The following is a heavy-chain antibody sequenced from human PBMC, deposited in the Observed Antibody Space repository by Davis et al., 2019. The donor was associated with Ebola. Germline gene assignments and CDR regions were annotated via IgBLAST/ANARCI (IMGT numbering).Heavy chain of an antibody. CDR2: ISAYNGNT. V-gene: IGHV1-18*01. Sequence: ASVKVSCKASGGTFSSYAISWVRQAPGQGLEWMGWISAYNGNTNYAQKLQGRVTMTTDTSTSTAYMELRSLRSDDTAVYYCARDRGLIAAAGTKDYWGQGTLVTVSS. CDR1: GGTFSSYA. D-gene: IGHD6-13*01. J-gene: IGHJ4*02. CDR3: ARDRGLIAAAGTKDY.